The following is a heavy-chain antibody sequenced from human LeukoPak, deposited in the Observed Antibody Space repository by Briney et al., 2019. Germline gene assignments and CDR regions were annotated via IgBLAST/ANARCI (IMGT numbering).Heavy chain of an antibody. CDR3: ARHQFQLLVNDDAFDM. D-gene: IGHD2-2*01. J-gene: IGHJ3*02. CDR1: GGSMNSYY. CDR2: IYYSGST. V-gene: IGHV4-59*08. Sequence: KPSETLSLTRTVSGGSMNSYYWSWIRQPPGKGLEWIGYIYYSGSTNYNPSLKSRVTISVDTSKNQFSLKMNSVTAADTAVYYCARHQFQLLVNDDAFDMWGQGTMVTVSS.